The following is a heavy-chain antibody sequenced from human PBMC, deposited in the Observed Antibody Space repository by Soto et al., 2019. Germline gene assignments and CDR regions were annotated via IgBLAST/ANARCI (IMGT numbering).Heavy chain of an antibody. CDR3: ARAMIGREEYYFDY. CDR2: IYYSGST. V-gene: IGHV4-30-4*01. Sequence: PSETLSLTCTVSGGSISSGDYYWSWIRQPPGKGLEWIGYIYYSGSTYYNPSLKSRVTISVDTSKNQFSLKLSSVTAADTAVYYCARAMIGREEYYFDYWGQGTLVTVSS. J-gene: IGHJ4*02. D-gene: IGHD3-22*01. CDR1: GGSISSGDYY.